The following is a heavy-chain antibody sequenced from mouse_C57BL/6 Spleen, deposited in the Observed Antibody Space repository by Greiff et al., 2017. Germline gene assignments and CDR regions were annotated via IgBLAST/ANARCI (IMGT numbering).Heavy chain of an antibody. D-gene: IGHD1-1*01. J-gene: IGHJ3*01. CDR3: ARDYGSSYWFAY. CDR2: IYPGSGST. CDR1: GYTFTSYW. Sequence: QVQLQQPGAELVKPGASVKMSCKASGYTFTSYWITWVKQRPGQGLEWIGDIYPGSGSTNYNEKFKSKATLTVDTSSSTAYMQLSSLTSEDSAVYYGARDYGSSYWFAYWGQGTLVTVSA. V-gene: IGHV1-55*01.